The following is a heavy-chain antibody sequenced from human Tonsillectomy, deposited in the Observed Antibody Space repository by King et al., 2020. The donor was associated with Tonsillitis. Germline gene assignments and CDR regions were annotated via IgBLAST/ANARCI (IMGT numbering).Heavy chain of an antibody. J-gene: IGHJ5*02. D-gene: IGHD6-13*01. CDR1: GFTFSSYA. V-gene: IGHV3-30*04. CDR3: ARGQGGSWGNWFDP. Sequence: VQLVESGGGVVQPGRSLRLSCAASGFTFSSYAMHWVRQAPGKGLEWVAVISYDGSNKYYADSVKGRFTISRDNSKNTLYLQMNSLRAEDTAVYYCARGQGGSWGNWFDPWGQGTLVTVSS. CDR2: ISYDGSNK.